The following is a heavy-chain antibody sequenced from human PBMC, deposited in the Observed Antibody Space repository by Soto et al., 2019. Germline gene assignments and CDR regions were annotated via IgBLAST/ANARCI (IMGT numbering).Heavy chain of an antibody. CDR1: GGSISSGGYY. Sequence: PSETLSLTCTVSGGSISSGGYYWSWIRQHPGKGLEWIGYIYYSGSTYYNPSLKSRVTISVDTSKNQFSLKLSSVTAADTAVYYCARDSTADCSGGSCYSGFAYWGQGTLVTVSS. V-gene: IGHV4-31*03. D-gene: IGHD2-15*01. CDR2: IYYSGST. CDR3: ARDSTADCSGGSCYSGFAY. J-gene: IGHJ4*02.